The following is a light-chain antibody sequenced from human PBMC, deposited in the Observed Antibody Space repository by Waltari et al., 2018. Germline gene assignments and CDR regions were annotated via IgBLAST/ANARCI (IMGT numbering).Light chain of an antibody. CDR2: KNN. V-gene: IGLV1-47*01. CDR1: SSNIGSDY. CDR3: ASWDDSLSGWV. Sequence: QSVLTQPPSASGTPWQRVTISCSGSSSNIGSDYVYGFQQPPGTAPKLLIYKNNQRPSGVPDRFSGSKSGTSASLAISGLRSEDEADYYCASWDDSLSGWVFGGGTKLTLL. J-gene: IGLJ3*02.